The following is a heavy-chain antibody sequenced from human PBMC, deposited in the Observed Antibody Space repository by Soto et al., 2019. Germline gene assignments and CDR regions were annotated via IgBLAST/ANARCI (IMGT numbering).Heavy chain of an antibody. CDR2: ISSSSSTI. V-gene: IGHV3-48*01. CDR1: GFTFSSYS. D-gene: IGHD4-17*01. CDR3: ARDLAYGDDAFDI. Sequence: GGSLRLSCAASGFTFSSYSMNWVRQAPGKGLEWVSYISSSSSTIYYADSVKGRFTISRDNAKNSLYLQMNSLRAEDTAVYYCARDLAYGDDAFDIWGQGTMVTVSS. J-gene: IGHJ3*02.